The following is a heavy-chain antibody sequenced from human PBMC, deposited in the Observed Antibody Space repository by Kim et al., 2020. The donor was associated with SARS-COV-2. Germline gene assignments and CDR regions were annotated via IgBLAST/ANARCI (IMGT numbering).Heavy chain of an antibody. V-gene: IGHV3-30*18. CDR2: ISYDGSNK. D-gene: IGHD3-22*01. CDR1: GFTFSSYG. Sequence: GGSLRLSCSASGFTFSSYGMHWVRQAPGKGLEWVAVISYDGSNKYYADSVKGRFTISRDNSKNTLYLQMNSLRAEDTAVYYCAKDFPHDSSGVVGGYWGQGTLVTVSS. J-gene: IGHJ4*02. CDR3: AKDFPHDSSGVVGGY.